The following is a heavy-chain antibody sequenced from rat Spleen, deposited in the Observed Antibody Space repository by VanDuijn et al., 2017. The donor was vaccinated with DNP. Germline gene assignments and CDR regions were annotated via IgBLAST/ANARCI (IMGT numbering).Heavy chain of an antibody. CDR2: INTGSGGT. D-gene: IGHD4-2*01. J-gene: IGHJ1*01. Sequence: QVQLHQSGAELARPGSSVKISCEASGYTFTTYYITWIKQTTGQGLEYIGYINTGSGGTNFNEKFKGKATLTVDKSSSTAFMQLGSLTPDDSAVYYCARRRIPNWYFDFWCPGTMVTVSS. CDR3: ARRRIPNWYFDF. CDR1: GYTFTTYY. V-gene: IGHV1-43*01.